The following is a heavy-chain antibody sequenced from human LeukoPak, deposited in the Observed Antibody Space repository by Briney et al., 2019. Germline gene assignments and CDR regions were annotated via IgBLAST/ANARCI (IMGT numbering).Heavy chain of an antibody. D-gene: IGHD4-17*01. CDR1: GGXVSSGTYY. CDR3: ARSTYGDYVWFDP. CDR2: IYYSGTT. J-gene: IGHJ5*02. Sequence: PSETLSLTCTVSGGXVSSGTYYWSWIRQPPGKRLEWLGNIYYSGTTNYNPSLESRVTISVDTPKNQFSLKLSSVTAADTAVYYCARSTYGDYVWFDPWGQGTLVTVSS. V-gene: IGHV4-61*01.